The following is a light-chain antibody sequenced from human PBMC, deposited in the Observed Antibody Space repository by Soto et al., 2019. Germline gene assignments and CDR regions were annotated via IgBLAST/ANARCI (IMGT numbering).Light chain of an antibody. CDR3: SSYSTTSSPHVL. V-gene: IGLV2-14*01. J-gene: IGLJ2*01. CDR1: PSDIGRYNY. CDR2: EVT. Sequence: QSALTQPASVSGSPGQSITISCTGTPSDIGRYNYVSWYQQFPGKVPKLLIYEVTSRPSEVSARFSGSKSGSTASLTISGLQAEDEADYYCSSYSTTSSPHVLFGGGTQLTVL.